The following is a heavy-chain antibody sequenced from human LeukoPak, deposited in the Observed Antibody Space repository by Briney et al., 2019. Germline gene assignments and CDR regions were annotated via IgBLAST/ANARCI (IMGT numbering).Heavy chain of an antibody. J-gene: IGHJ5*02. CDR2: INPNSGGT. CDR3: ARGPRRITSLDNWFDP. D-gene: IGHD3-10*01. V-gene: IGHV1-2*02. CDR1: GYTFTGYY. Sequence: GASVKVSCKASGYTFTGYYMHWVRQAPGQGLEWMGWINPNSGGTNYAQKFQGRVTMTRDTSISTAYMELSRLRSDDTAVYYCARGPRRITSLDNWFDPWGQGTLVTVSS.